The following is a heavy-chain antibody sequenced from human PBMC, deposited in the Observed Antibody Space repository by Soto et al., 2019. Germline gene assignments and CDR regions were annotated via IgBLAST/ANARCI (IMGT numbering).Heavy chain of an antibody. CDR1: QFTFRSFW. Sequence: EVQLVESGGVLVQPGGSLRLSCAASQFTFRSFWMSWVRQAPGKGLEWVANIKQDGSEKYYVDSVKGRFTISRDNAKNSLFLQMNSLRAEDTAVYYCASGTLYGGYREPFDYWGQGTLVTVSS. D-gene: IGHD4-17*01. J-gene: IGHJ4*02. CDR3: ASGTLYGGYREPFDY. V-gene: IGHV3-7*01. CDR2: IKQDGSEK.